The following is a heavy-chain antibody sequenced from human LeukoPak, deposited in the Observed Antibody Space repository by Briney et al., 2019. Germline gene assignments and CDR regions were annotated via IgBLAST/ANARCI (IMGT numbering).Heavy chain of an antibody. CDR1: GFTFDDYG. D-gene: IGHD2-2*02. CDR3: AKGGCSSIKCYTNY. V-gene: IGHV3-9*03. Sequence: GGSLRLSCAASGFTFDDYGMHWVRQAPGKGLEWVSSISWNSDNIDYADSVKGRFTISRDNAKNSLYLQVNSLRIEDMAFYYCAKGGCSSIKCYTNYWGQGTLVTVSS. J-gene: IGHJ4*02. CDR2: ISWNSDNI.